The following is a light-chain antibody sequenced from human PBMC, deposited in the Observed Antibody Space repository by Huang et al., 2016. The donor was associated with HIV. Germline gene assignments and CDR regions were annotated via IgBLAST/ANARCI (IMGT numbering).Light chain of an antibody. Sequence: EIVMMQSPATLSVSPGERANLSCRASQSVSRDLAWYQQKPVQTPSLLIYGASTRATGIPARFSGSGSGTEFTLTISSRQSEDFAVYYCQQYNNWPLTFGQGSKLEIK. CDR1: QSVSRD. J-gene: IGKJ2*01. CDR2: GAS. CDR3: QQYNNWPLT. V-gene: IGKV3-15*01.